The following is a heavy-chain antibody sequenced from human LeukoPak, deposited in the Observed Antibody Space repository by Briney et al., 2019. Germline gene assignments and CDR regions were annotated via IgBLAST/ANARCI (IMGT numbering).Heavy chain of an antibody. Sequence: ASVKVSCKASGYAFDSHGISWVRQVPGQGLEWMGWISVYKTNATYAEKFQDRVTVTTDTSTSTAYMELRRLTSDDTAVYYCARDEGKWFGESYYYYYGMDVWGQGTTVSVSS. CDR1: GYAFDSHG. J-gene: IGHJ6*02. V-gene: IGHV1-18*04. CDR2: ISVYKTNA. CDR3: ARDEGKWFGESYYYYYGMDV. D-gene: IGHD3-10*01.